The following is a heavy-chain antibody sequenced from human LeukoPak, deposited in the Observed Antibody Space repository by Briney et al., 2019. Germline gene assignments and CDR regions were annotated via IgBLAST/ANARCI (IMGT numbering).Heavy chain of an antibody. CDR2: IYYSGST. J-gene: IGHJ4*02. V-gene: IGHV4-30-4*01. CDR3: AREPIGYCSGGSCFATVHYFDY. CDR1: GGSISSGDYY. D-gene: IGHD2-15*01. Sequence: SQTLSLTCTVSGGSISSGDYYWSWIRQPPGKGLEWIGYIYYSGSTYYNPSLKSRVTISVDTSKNQFSLKLSSVTAADTAVYYCAREPIGYCSGGSCFATVHYFDYWGQGTLVTVSS.